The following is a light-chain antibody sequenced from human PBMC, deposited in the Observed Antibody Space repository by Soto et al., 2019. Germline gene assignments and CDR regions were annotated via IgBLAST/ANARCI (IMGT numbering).Light chain of an antibody. J-gene: IGKJ1*01. CDR3: QQYNSYPWT. CDR2: KAS. CDR1: QSISSW. Sequence: DIQMTQSPSTLSASVGDRVTITCRASQSISSWLAWYQQKPGKAPKLLIYKASSVESGVPSRFSGSGSGREFILTISSLQPDDFATYCCQQYNSYPWTFGQGTKVEIK. V-gene: IGKV1-5*03.